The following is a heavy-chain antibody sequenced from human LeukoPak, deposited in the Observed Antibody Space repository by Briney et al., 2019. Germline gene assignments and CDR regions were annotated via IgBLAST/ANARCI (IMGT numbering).Heavy chain of an antibody. J-gene: IGHJ4*02. V-gene: IGHV3-33*01. D-gene: IGHD1-1*01. CDR3: ARDGPGQNWNQYIDY. CDR2: IWYDGSNK. Sequence: GGSLRLSCAASGFTFSSYGMHWVRQAPGKGLEWVAVIWYDGSNKYYADSVKGRFTISRDNSKNTLYLQMNSLRAEDTAVYYCARDGPGQNWNQYIDYWGQGTLVTVSS. CDR1: GFTFSSYG.